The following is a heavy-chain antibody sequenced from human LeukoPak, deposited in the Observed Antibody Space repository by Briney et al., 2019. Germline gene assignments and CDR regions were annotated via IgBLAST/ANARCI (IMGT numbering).Heavy chain of an antibody. V-gene: IGHV3-7*01. CDR2: IKHDGSEK. CDR1: GFTFSSYA. CDR3: ARDGGTYSSGWYIYGMDV. J-gene: IGHJ6*02. Sequence: PGGSLRLSCAASGFTFSSYAMSWVRQAPGKGLEWVANIKHDGSEKYYVDSVKGRFTISRDNAKNSLYLQMNSLRAEDTAVYYCARDGGTYSSGWYIYGMDVWGQGTTVTVSS. D-gene: IGHD6-19*01.